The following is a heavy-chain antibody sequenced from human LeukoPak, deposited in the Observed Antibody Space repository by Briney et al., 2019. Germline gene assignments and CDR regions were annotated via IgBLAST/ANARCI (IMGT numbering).Heavy chain of an antibody. D-gene: IGHD1-26*01. CDR2: INPNTGGT. J-gene: IGHJ4*02. CDR3: ARDYSGSYTD. CDR1: GYTFTGYY. V-gene: IGHV1-2*02. Sequence: ASVKVSCKASGYTFTGYYMHWVRQAPGQGLEWMGWINPNTGGTNYAQSFQGRVTMTRDMSISTAYMELSRLIFDDTAVYYCARDYSGSYTDWGQGTLVTVSS.